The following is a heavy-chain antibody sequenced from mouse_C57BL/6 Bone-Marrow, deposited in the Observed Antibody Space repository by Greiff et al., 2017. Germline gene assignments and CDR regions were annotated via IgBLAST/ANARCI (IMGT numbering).Heavy chain of an antibody. Sequence: EVKLMESGGGLVKPGGSLKLSCAASGFTFSSYAMSWVRQTPEKRLEWVATISDGGSYTYYPDNVKGRFTISRDNAKNNLYLQMSHLKSEDTAMYYCARRCYWYFDVGGTGTTVTVSS. V-gene: IGHV5-4*03. CDR2: ISDGGSYT. J-gene: IGHJ1*03. CDR1: GFTFSSYA. CDR3: ARRCYWYFDV.